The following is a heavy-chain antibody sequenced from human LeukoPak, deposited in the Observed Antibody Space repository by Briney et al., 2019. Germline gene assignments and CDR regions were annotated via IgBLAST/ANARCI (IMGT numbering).Heavy chain of an antibody. CDR2: ISGGGDST. CDR1: GFTFTTYA. CDR3: AKGAPGYCSSTSCYRPDY. Sequence: PGGSLRLSCAASGFTFTTYAMSWVRQAPGKGLEWVSAISGGGDSTYYADSVKGRFTISRDNSKNTLYLQMNSLRAEDTAVYYCAKGAPGYCSSTSCYRPDYWGQGTLVTVSS. D-gene: IGHD2-2*01. J-gene: IGHJ4*02. V-gene: IGHV3-23*01.